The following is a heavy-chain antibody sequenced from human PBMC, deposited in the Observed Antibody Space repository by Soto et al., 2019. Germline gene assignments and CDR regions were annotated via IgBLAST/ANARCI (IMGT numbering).Heavy chain of an antibody. D-gene: IGHD3-22*01. CDR1: GYTFTSYY. J-gene: IGHJ3*02. V-gene: IGHV1-46*01. CDR2: INPSGGST. CDR3: ARDSNSYYDSSGYYAFDI. Sequence: AASVKVSCKASGYTFTSYYMHWVRQAPGQGLEWMGIINPSGGSTSYAQKFQGRVTMTRDTSTSTVYMELSSLRSEDTAVYYCARDSNSYYDSSGYYAFDIWGQGTMVTVSS.